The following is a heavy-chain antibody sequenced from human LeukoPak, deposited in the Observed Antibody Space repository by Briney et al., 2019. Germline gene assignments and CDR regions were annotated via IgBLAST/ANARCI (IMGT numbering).Heavy chain of an antibody. CDR3: AKDDYYDSSGQFDY. CDR2: IKQDGSEK. CDR1: GFTFSSRDW. Sequence: GGSLRLSCVASGFTFSSRDWMTWVRQAPGKGLEWVANIKQDGSEKNYVDSVKGRFTISRDNSKNTLYLQMNSLRAEDTAVYYCAKDDYYDSSGQFDYWGQGTLVTVSS. D-gene: IGHD3-22*01. V-gene: IGHV3-7*01. J-gene: IGHJ4*02.